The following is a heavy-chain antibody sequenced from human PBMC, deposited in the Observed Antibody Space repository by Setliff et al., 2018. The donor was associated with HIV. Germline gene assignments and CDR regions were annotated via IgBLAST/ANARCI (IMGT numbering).Heavy chain of an antibody. V-gene: IGHV1-69*13. CDR3: ARDKDAIYYGSGSFFYYYYMDV. D-gene: IGHD3-10*01. Sequence: SVKVSCKASGDIFSRYGISWVRQAPGQGLEWMGGIIPIYGTANSAQKFQGRVMITADESTSTAYMELSTLRSEDTAVYYCARDKDAIYYGSGSFFYYYYMDVWGKGTTVTVSS. CDR1: GDIFSRYG. J-gene: IGHJ6*03. CDR2: IIPIYGTA.